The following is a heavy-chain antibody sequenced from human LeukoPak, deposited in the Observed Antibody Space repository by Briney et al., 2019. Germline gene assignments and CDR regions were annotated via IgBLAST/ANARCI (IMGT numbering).Heavy chain of an antibody. J-gene: IGHJ3*02. D-gene: IGHD2-2*01. Sequence: PSETLSLTCTVSGGSISSSSYYWAWIRQTPGTGLEGIGSIYYTGRTYYNPSLKSRVTMSVDTSKHLFSLKLSSVTAGDTAVYYCATTLYCDSSSCYDAFDIWGLGTKVTVSS. CDR3: ATTLYCDSSSCYDAFDI. CDR1: GGSISSSSYY. V-gene: IGHV4-39*01. CDR2: IYYTGRT.